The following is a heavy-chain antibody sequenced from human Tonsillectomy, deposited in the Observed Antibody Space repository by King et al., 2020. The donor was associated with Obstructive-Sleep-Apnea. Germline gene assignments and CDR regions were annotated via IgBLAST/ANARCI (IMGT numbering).Heavy chain of an antibody. CDR1: GFSLSTSGVG. D-gene: IGHD4-17*01. CDR3: AHRPPLAYDFDY. V-gene: IGHV2-5*02. J-gene: IGHJ4*02. Sequence: ITLKESGPTLVRPTQTLTLTCTFSGFSLSTSGVGVGWIRQPPGKALEWLALIYWDDDKRYSPSLKSRPTSTRDTSKNQLFLTMTNMDPVDTATYYCAHRPPLAYDFDYWGQGTLVTVSS. CDR2: IYWDDDK.